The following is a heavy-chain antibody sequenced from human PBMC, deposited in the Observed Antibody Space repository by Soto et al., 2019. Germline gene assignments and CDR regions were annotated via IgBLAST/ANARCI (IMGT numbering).Heavy chain of an antibody. CDR2: ISSSSTYI. D-gene: IGHD3-9*01. CDR3: ARGRYFDWLLFGWFDP. Sequence: EVQLVESGGGLVKPGGSLRLSCAASGFTFSSYSMNWVRQAPGKGLEWVSSISSSSTYIYYADSVKGRFTISRDNAKNSLYLQMNSLRSADTAVYYCARGRYFDWLLFGWFDPWGQGTLVTVSS. J-gene: IGHJ5*02. V-gene: IGHV3-21*04. CDR1: GFTFSSYS.